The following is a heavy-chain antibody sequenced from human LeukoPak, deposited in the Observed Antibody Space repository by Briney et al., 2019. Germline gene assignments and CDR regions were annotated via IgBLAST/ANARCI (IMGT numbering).Heavy chain of an antibody. V-gene: IGHV5-51*01. Sequence: GESLKISCKGSGYSFTTYWIGWVRQMPGKGLEWMGIIYAGDSDTRYSPSLQGQVTISVDKSISTAYLQWSSLKASDTAMYYCARQRVEYSSSSPFNWFDPWGQGTLVTVS. D-gene: IGHD6-6*01. CDR3: ARQRVEYSSSSPFNWFDP. CDR2: IYAGDSDT. CDR1: GYSFTTYW. J-gene: IGHJ5*02.